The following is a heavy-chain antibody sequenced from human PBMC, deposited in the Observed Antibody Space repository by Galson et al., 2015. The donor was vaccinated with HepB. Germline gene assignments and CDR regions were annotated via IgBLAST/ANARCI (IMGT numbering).Heavy chain of an antibody. CDR1: GFLFRTYT. Sequence: SLRLSCAASGFLFRTYTMNWVRRAPGKGLEWVSSISRSSRNIYYADSVKGRFTISRDNSKNSLYLHMSSLRAEDTAVYYCVRDGGGSSSENWFDPWGQGTLVTVSS. J-gene: IGHJ5*02. V-gene: IGHV3-21*06. CDR2: ISRSSRNI. CDR3: VRDGGGSSSENWFDP. D-gene: IGHD6-6*01.